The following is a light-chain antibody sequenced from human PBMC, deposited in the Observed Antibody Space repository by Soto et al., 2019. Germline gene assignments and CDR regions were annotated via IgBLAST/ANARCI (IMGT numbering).Light chain of an antibody. CDR2: EVS. J-gene: IGLJ3*02. Sequence: QSALTQPASVSGSPGQSITISCTGTSSDVGGYNYVSWYQQHPGKAPKLMIYEVSNRPSGVSNRFSGSKSGNTASLTISGLQAEDEADYYCSSYTSSSTLWVFGGGTKLIVL. CDR3: SSYTSSSTLWV. V-gene: IGLV2-14*01. CDR1: SSDVGGYNY.